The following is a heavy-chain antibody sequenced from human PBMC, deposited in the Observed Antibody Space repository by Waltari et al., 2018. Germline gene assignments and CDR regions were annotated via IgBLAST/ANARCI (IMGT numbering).Heavy chain of an antibody. D-gene: IGHD2-21*02. V-gene: IGHV1-69*04. CDR3: ARDPTYCGGDCYLLYYYGMDV. CDR1: GGTFSSYA. Sequence: QVQLVQSGAEVKKPGSSVKVSCKASGGTFSSYAISWVRQAPGQGLEWMGRSIPIVGIANYGQKFQGRVTITADKSTSTAYMVLSSLRAEDTAVYYCARDPTYCGGDCYLLYYYGMDVWGQGTTVTVSS. J-gene: IGHJ6*02. CDR2: SIPIVGIA.